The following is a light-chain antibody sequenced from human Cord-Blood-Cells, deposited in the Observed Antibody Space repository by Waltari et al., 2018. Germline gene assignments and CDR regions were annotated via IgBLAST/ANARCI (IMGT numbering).Light chain of an antibody. Sequence: QSALTQPASVSGSPGQSITIPCTGTSSDVGGYHYVSWYQQHPGKAPKLMIYYVSNRPSGFSNRFSGSKSGNTASLTISGLQAEDEADYYCSSYTSSSTLVFGGGTKLTVL. CDR2: YVS. V-gene: IGLV2-14*03. CDR3: SSYTSSSTLV. CDR1: SSDVGGYHY. J-gene: IGLJ3*02.